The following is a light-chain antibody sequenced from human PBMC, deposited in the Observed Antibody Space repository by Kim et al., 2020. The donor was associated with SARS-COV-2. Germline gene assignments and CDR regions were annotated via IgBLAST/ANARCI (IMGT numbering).Light chain of an antibody. CDR2: DAS. J-gene: IGKJ1*01. Sequence: DIQMTQSPSTLSASVGDRVTITCRASQYISSWLAWYQQKPGKAPRLLIYDASSLESGVPSRFSGSGSGTEFTLTISSLQPDDFATYYCQHYFSNFPTFGQGTKVDIK. CDR3: QHYFSNFPT. V-gene: IGKV1-5*01. CDR1: QYISSW.